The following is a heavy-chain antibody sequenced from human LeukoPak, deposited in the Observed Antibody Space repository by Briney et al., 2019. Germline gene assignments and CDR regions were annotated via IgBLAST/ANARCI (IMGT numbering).Heavy chain of an antibody. CDR1: GYTLTGYY. CDR3: ARVASAVYSDY. J-gene: IGHJ4*02. V-gene: IGHV1-2*02. Sequence: ASVKVSCKASGYTLTGYYIHWVRQAPGKGLEWMGWINPDSGGTNYAQIFQGKVHMTRETDISKAYMELNRLRSDDTTVYYCARVASAVYSDYWGQGTLVTVSS. CDR2: INPDSGGT.